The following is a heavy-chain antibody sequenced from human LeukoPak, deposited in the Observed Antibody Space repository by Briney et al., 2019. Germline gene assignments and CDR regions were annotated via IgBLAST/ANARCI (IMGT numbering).Heavy chain of an antibody. CDR1: GGSINSYY. Sequence: SETLSLTCSVTGGSINSYYWSWIRQPPGKGPEWIGYISHSGSTDSNPSLKSRVTISLDTSKNQFSLKLTSVTAADTAVYYCAAMRYGRDYYYGMDVWGQGTTVTVSS. CDR3: AAMRYGRDYYYGMDV. CDR2: ISHSGST. D-gene: IGHD1-14*01. J-gene: IGHJ6*02. V-gene: IGHV4-59*01.